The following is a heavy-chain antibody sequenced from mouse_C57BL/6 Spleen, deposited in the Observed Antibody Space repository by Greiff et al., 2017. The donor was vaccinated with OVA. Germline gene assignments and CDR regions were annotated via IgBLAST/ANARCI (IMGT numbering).Heavy chain of an antibody. CDR2: ISSGSSTI. CDR1: GFTFSDYG. D-gene: IGHD1-1*01. J-gene: IGHJ2*01. V-gene: IGHV5-17*01. Sequence: EVKLVESGGGLVKPGGSLKLSCAASGFTFSDYGMHWVRQAPEKGLEWVAYISSGSSTIYYADTVKGRFTISRDNAKNTLFLQMTSLRSEDTAMYYCARRATTVVASYYFDYWGQGTTLTVSS. CDR3: ARRATTVVASYYFDY.